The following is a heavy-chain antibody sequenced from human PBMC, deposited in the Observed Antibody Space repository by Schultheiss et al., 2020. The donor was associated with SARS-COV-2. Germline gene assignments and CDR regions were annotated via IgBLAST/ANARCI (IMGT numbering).Heavy chain of an antibody. Sequence: GESLKISCAASGFTFSSYAMHWVRQAPGKGLEWVSVIYSGGSTYYADSVKGRFTISRDNSKNTVVLQLNSLRAEDTAVYYCARDYCSGESCYCFAYWGQGTLVTVSS. CDR2: IYSGGST. J-gene: IGHJ4*02. CDR1: GFTFSSYA. V-gene: IGHV3-66*01. D-gene: IGHD2-15*01. CDR3: ARDYCSGESCYCFAY.